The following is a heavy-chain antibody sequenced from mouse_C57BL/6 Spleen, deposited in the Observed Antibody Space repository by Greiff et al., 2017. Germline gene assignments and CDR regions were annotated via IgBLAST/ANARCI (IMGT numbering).Heavy chain of an antibody. D-gene: IGHD2-12*01. J-gene: IGHJ3*01. Sequence: VHVKQSDAELVKPGASVKMSCKASGYTFTDYTIDWMKQRHGQGLEWIGNFYPRNGSTKYNEKFKGKATLTAEKSSSTAYMELNILTSEDSAVYFCARSCSYYVTSGFAYWGQGTMVTVSA. V-gene: IGHV1-78*01. CDR1: GYTFTDYT. CDR3: ARSCSYYVTSGFAY. CDR2: FYPRNGST.